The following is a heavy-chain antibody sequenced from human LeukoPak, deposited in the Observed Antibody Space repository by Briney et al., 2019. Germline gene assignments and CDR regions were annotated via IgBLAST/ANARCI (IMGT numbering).Heavy chain of an antibody. J-gene: IGHJ4*02. Sequence: ASVKVSCKASGYTFTSYDINWVRQATGQGLEWMGWMNPNSGNTDYAQKFQGRVTITADKSTSTAYMELSSLRSEDTAVYYCARALTRLPVDYWGQGTLVTVSS. CDR2: MNPNSGNT. V-gene: IGHV1-8*01. CDR1: GYTFTSYD. D-gene: IGHD4-11*01. CDR3: ARALTRLPVDY.